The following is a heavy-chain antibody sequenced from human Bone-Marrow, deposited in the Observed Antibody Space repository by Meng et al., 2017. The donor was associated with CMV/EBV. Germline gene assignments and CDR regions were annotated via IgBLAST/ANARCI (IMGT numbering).Heavy chain of an antibody. D-gene: IGHD6-13*01. Sequence: GESLKISCAASGFTFSSYAMHWVRQAPGKGLEWVAVISYDGSNKYYADSVKGRFTISRDNSKNTLYLQMNSLRAEDTAVYYCAKVGIAAPWYGMDVWGQGTTVTVSS. J-gene: IGHJ6*01. V-gene: IGHV3-30*04. CDR1: GFTFSSYA. CDR2: ISYDGSNK. CDR3: AKVGIAAPWYGMDV.